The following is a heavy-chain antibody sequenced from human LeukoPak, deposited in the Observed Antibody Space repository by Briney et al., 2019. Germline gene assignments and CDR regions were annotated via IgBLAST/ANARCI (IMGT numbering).Heavy chain of an antibody. CDR2: IDPSDSYT. CDR1: GYSFTSYW. CDR3: ASEARLWFGELLAGYYYGMDV. D-gene: IGHD3-10*01. V-gene: IGHV5-10-1*01. J-gene: IGHJ6*04. Sequence: GESLKISCKGSGYSFTSYWISWVRQMPGKGLEWMGRIDPSDSYTNYSPSFQGHVTISADKSISTAYLQWSSLKASDTAMYYCASEARLWFGELLAGYYYGMDVWGKGTTVTVFS.